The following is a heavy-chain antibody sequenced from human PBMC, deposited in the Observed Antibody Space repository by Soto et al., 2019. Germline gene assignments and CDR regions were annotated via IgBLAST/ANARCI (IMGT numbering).Heavy chain of an antibody. CDR3: GRHDWPYYLLAINY. CDR2: IYYNGNT. V-gene: IGHV4-59*04. J-gene: IGHJ4*02. Sequence: SETLSLTCTVSGGSISSYYWRWIRQPPGKGLEWIGTIYYNGNTYYNPSLKSRVTIALDTSKNEFSLKLSSVTATDTAVYYCGRHDWPYYLLAINYWGQGTLVTVSS. D-gene: IGHD3-16*01. CDR1: GGSISSYY.